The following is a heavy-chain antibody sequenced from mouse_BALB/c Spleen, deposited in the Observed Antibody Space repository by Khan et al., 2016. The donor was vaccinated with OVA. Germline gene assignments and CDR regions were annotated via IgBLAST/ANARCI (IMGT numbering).Heavy chain of an antibody. CDR2: INPSTGYT. CDR1: GYTFINYW. J-gene: IGHJ2*01. Sequence: QVQLKESGAELAKPGASVKMSCKASGYTFINYWILWVKQRPGQGLEWIGYINPSTGYTEYNQNIKDKATLTADKSSRTAYMQLSSLTSEDSAVYYCARRGLRWDFDYWGQGTTLTVSS. V-gene: IGHV1-7*01. CDR3: ARRGLRWDFDY. D-gene: IGHD1-1*01.